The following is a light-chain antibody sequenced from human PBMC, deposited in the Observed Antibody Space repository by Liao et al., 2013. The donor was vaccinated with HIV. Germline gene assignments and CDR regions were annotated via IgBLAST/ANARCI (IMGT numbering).Light chain of an antibody. Sequence: SYELTQPPSVSVSPGQTARITCSGDALPKQYAYWYQQKPGQAPVLVIHYDSDRPSGIPERFSGSNSGNTATLTISRVEAGDEADYYCQVWDSSSDSGVFGTGTKVTVL. CDR1: ALPKQY. CDR2: YDS. V-gene: IGLV3-21*02. CDR3: QVWDSSSDSGV. J-gene: IGLJ1*01.